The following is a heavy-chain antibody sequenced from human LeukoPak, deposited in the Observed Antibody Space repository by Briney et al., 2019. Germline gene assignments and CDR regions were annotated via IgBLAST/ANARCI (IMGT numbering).Heavy chain of an antibody. CDR3: ARQRRGTDRPNWFDP. D-gene: IGHD1-14*01. V-gene: IGHV5-51*01. Sequence: GGSLKISCKGSGYSFTSYWIGWVRQMPGKGLEWMGIIYPGDSDTRYSPSFQGQVTISADKSISTAYLQWSSLKASDTAMYYCARQRRGTDRPNWFDPWGQGTLVTVSS. J-gene: IGHJ5*02. CDR2: IYPGDSDT. CDR1: GYSFTSYW.